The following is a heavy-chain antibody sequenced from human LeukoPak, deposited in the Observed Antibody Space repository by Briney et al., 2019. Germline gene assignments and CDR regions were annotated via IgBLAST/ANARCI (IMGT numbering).Heavy chain of an antibody. D-gene: IGHD2-21*01. CDR2: IYHSGST. CDR1: GGSFSGYY. Sequence: PSETLSLTCAVYGGSFSGYYWSWIRQPPGKGLEWIGSIYHSGSTYYNPSLKSRVTISVDTSKNQFSLKLSSVTAADTAVYYCARDLSGDTAKGDAFDIWGQGTMVTVSS. J-gene: IGHJ3*02. CDR3: ARDLSGDTAKGDAFDI. V-gene: IGHV4-34*01.